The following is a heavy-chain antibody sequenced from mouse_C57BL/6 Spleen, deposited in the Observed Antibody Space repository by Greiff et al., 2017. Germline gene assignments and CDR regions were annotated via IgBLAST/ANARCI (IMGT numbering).Heavy chain of an antibody. D-gene: IGHD1-1*01. CDR2: IYPRDGST. CDR3: VHYYGSSSWYFDV. CDR1: GYTFTSYD. Sequence: QVQLKQSGPELVKPGASVKLSCKASGYTFTSYDINWVKQRPGQGLEWIGWIYPRDGSTKYNEKFKGKATLTVDTSSSTAYMELHSLTSEDSAVYFCVHYYGSSSWYFDVWGTGTTVTVSS. V-gene: IGHV1-85*01. J-gene: IGHJ1*03.